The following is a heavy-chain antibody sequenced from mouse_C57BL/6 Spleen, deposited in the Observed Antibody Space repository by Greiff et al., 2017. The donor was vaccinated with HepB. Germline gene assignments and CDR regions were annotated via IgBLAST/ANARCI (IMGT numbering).Heavy chain of an antibody. Sequence: QVQLQQPGAELVMPGASVKLSCKASGYTFTSYWMHWVKQRPGQGLEWIGEIDPSDSYTNYNQKFKGKSTLTVDKSSSTAYMQLSSLTSEDSAVYCCARLLRGAWFAYWGQGTLVTVSA. CDR3: ARLLRGAWFAY. J-gene: IGHJ3*01. V-gene: IGHV1-69*01. CDR1: GYTFTSYW. CDR2: IDPSDSYT. D-gene: IGHD1-1*01.